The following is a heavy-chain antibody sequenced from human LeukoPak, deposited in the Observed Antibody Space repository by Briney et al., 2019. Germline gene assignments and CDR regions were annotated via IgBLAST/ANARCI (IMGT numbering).Heavy chain of an antibody. D-gene: IGHD4-17*01. J-gene: IGHJ4*02. V-gene: IGHV4-34*01. CDR1: GGSFSGYY. CDR2: INHSGST. CDR3: ARFDDFGDRFDY. Sequence: SETLSLTCAVYGGSFSGYYWNWIRQPPGKGLEWIGEINHSGSTNYNPSLKSRVTISVDTSKNQFSLKLNSLTAADTAVYYCARFDDFGDRFDYWGQGTLVTVSS.